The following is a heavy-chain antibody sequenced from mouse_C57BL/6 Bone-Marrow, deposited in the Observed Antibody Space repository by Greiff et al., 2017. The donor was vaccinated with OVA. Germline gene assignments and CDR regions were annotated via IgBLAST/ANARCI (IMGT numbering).Heavy chain of an antibody. CDR3: ARDRDTTVVGYFDY. CDR1: GFTFSDYY. D-gene: IGHD1-1*01. Sequence: EVKLVESEGGLVQPGSSMKLSCTASGFTFSDYYMAWVRQVPEKGLEWVANINYDGSSTYYLDSLKSRFIISRDNAKNILYLQMSSLKSEDTATYYCARDRDTTVVGYFDYWGQGTTLTVSS. J-gene: IGHJ2*01. V-gene: IGHV5-16*01. CDR2: INYDGSST.